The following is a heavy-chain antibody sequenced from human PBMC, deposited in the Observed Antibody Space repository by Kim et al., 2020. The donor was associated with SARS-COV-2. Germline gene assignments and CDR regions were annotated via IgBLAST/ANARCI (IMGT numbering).Heavy chain of an antibody. CDR1: GFTFSSYA. V-gene: IGHV3-23*01. Sequence: GGSLRLSCAASGFTFSSYAMSWVRQAPGKGLEWVSAISGSGGSTYYADSVKGRFTISRDNSKNTLYLQMNSLRAEDTAVYYCAKDVDSSGYPHRYYYYGMDVWGQGTTVTVSS. CDR3: AKDVDSSGYPHRYYYYGMDV. J-gene: IGHJ6*02. CDR2: ISGSGGST. D-gene: IGHD3-22*01.